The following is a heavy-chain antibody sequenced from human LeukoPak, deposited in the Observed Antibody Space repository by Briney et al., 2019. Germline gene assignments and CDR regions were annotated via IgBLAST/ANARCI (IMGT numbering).Heavy chain of an antibody. Sequence: SQTLSLTCTVSGGSISSGDYYWSWIRQPPGKGLEWIGYIYYSGSTYYNPSLKSRVTISVDTSKNQFSLKLSSVTAADTAVYYCARDDVGIAAAGSYYYYGMDVWGQGTTVTVSS. J-gene: IGHJ6*02. CDR2: IYYSGST. CDR3: ARDDVGIAAAGSYYYYGMDV. V-gene: IGHV4-30-4*01. D-gene: IGHD6-13*01. CDR1: GGSISSGDYY.